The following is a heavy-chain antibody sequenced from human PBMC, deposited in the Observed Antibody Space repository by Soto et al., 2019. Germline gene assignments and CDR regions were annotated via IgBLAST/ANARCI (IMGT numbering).Heavy chain of an antibody. CDR3: AKPDISSGWYNWYYYYGMDV. Sequence: GGSLRLSCAASGFTFSSYAMSWVRQAPGKGLEWVSAISGSGGSTYYADSVKGRFTIPRDNSKNTLYLQMNSLRAEDTAVYYCAKPDISSGWYNWYYYYGMDVWGQGTTVTVSS. CDR2: ISGSGGST. J-gene: IGHJ6*02. D-gene: IGHD6-19*01. V-gene: IGHV3-23*01. CDR1: GFTFSSYA.